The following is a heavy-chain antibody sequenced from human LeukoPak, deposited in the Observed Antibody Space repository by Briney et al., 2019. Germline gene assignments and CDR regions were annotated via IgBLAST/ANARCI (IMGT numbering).Heavy chain of an antibody. CDR1: GGSISGSSYY. Sequence: SETLSLTCTVSGGSISGSSYYWGWIRQPPGQGLEWIGSIYYSGSTNYNPSLKSRVTISVDTSKNQFSLKLSSVTAADTAVYYCARADFRGYSSFDYWGQGTLVTVSS. J-gene: IGHJ4*02. CDR2: IYYSGST. CDR3: ARADFRGYSSFDY. V-gene: IGHV4-39*07. D-gene: IGHD5-18*01.